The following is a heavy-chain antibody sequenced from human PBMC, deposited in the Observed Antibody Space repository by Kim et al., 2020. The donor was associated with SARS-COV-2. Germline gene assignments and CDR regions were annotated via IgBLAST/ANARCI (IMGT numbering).Heavy chain of an antibody. J-gene: IGHJ6*02. CDR3: ARDLAYDFWSGYYFQGPRYYCMDV. Sequence: ASVKVSCKASGYTFTSYAMNWVRQAPGQGLEWMGWINTNTGNPTYAQGFTGRFVFSLDTSVSTAYLQISSLKAEDTAVYYCARDLAYDFWSGYYFQGPRYYCMDVWGQGTTVTVSS. D-gene: IGHD3-3*01. CDR2: INTNTGNP. V-gene: IGHV7-4-1*02. CDR1: GYTFTSYA.